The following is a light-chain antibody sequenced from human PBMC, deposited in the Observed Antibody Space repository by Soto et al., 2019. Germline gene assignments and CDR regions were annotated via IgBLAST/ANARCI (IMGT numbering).Light chain of an antibody. CDR2: QDN. V-gene: IGLV3-1*01. CDR3: QAWATNTVI. Sequence: SYELTQPPSVSMSPGQTARITCSGDKLGDKYAFWYQQKPGQSPVLVIYQDNKRPSGIPERFSGSNSGNTATLTISGTQALDEADYFCQAWATNTVIFGGGTKLTVL. CDR1: KLGDKY. J-gene: IGLJ2*01.